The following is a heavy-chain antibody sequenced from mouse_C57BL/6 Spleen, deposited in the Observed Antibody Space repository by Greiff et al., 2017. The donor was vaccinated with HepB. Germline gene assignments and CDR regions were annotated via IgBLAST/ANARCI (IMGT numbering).Heavy chain of an antibody. CDR1: GYTFTDYY. CDR2: IYPGRGNT. J-gene: IGHJ2*01. V-gene: IGHV1-76*01. CDR3: ARGLFYYGYDGDY. Sequence: VQLQQSGAELVRPGASVKLSCKASGYTFTDYYINWVKQRPGQGLEWIARIYPGRGNTYYNEKFKGKATLTAEKSSSTAYMQLSSLTAEDSAVYFCARGLFYYGYDGDYWGQGTTLTVSS. D-gene: IGHD2-2*01.